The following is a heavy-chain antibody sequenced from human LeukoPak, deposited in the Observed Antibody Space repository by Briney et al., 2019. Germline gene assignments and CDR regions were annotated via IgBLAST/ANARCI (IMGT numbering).Heavy chain of an antibody. V-gene: IGHV4-59*01. CDR3: ASSNLGSLGQFDP. Sequence: SETLSLTCTVSGGSISNYYWSWIRQPPGKGLEWIGFIHSNGGANYNASLNSRATISRDTSRSQVSLKLASVTAADTAVYYCASSNLGSLGQFDPWGQGTLVTVSS. CDR1: GGSISNYY. D-gene: IGHD3-10*01. J-gene: IGHJ5*02. CDR2: IHSNGGA.